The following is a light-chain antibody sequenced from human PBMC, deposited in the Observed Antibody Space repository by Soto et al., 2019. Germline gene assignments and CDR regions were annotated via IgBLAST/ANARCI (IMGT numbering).Light chain of an antibody. Sequence: EIGMTQSPATLSVSPGERATLSCRASQTVNSNLAWYQQKPGQAPRLLIYGASTRATGIPARFSGSGSGTEFTLTISSLEPEDFAVYYCQQRSIWPLTFGGGTKVEIK. CDR2: GAS. CDR3: QQRSIWPLT. V-gene: IGKV3-15*01. J-gene: IGKJ4*01. CDR1: QTVNSN.